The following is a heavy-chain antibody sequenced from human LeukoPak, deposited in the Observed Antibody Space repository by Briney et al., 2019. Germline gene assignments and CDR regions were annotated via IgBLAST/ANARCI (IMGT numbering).Heavy chain of an antibody. CDR2: IYYGGSI. CDR1: GGSISGYH. CDR3: ARDFPFRAYWYFDL. Sequence: SETLSLTCTVSGGSISGYHWSWIRRPPGKGLEWIGYIYYGGSINDNPSLKSRVSISLDTSNNQFSLKLSSVTAADTAVYYCARDFPFRAYWYFDLWGRGTLVTVSS. V-gene: IGHV4-59*01. J-gene: IGHJ2*01.